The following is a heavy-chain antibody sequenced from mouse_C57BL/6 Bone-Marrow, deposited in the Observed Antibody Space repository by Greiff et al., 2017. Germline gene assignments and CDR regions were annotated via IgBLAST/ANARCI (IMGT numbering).Heavy chain of an antibody. Sequence: VQLQQSGAELVRPGASVKLSCTASGFNIKDDYMHWVKQRPEQGLEWIGWIDPENGDTEYASKFQGKATITAATSSNTAYLQLSSLTSEDTAVYYCTTFYDYYYYAMDYWGQGTSVTVSS. CDR1: GFNIKDDY. J-gene: IGHJ4*01. CDR2: IDPENGDT. CDR3: TTFYDYYYYAMDY. D-gene: IGHD2-4*01. V-gene: IGHV14-4*01.